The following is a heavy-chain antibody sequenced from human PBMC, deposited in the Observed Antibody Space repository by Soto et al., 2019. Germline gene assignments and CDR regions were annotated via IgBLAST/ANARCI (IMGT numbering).Heavy chain of an antibody. Sequence: EVQLVESGGGLVQPGGSLRLSCAASGFTFSSYWINWVRQTPGKGLEWVANIKGDGSEKYYVDSLKGRFTISRDNAKNSLYLHMNSLRAEESAVYYCVGGTMAPGLGHWGQGTLVTVSS. CDR3: VGGTMAPGLGH. CDR1: GFTFSSYW. V-gene: IGHV3-7*01. D-gene: IGHD3-3*01. CDR2: IKGDGSEK. J-gene: IGHJ4*02.